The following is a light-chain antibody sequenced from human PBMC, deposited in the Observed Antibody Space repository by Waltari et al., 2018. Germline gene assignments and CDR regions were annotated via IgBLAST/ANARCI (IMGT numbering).Light chain of an antibody. CDR3: QNHERLPAT. Sequence: EIVLTQSPGNLSLSPGERATLSCRAIQNIGRYLVWYQQKPGQAPRRLIYEASRRATGIPDRFSSSGSGTDFSLSISRLEPEDFAVYYCQNHERLPATFGQGTKVEIK. CDR1: QNIGRY. CDR2: EAS. V-gene: IGKV3-20*01. J-gene: IGKJ1*01.